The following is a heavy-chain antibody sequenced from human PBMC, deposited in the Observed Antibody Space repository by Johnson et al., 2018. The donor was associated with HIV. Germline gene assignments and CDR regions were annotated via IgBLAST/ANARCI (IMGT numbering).Heavy chain of an antibody. CDR3: ASSWGNAFDI. J-gene: IGHJ3*02. V-gene: IGHV3-30*03. CDR2: ISYDGINK. Sequence: QVQLVESGGGVVQPGRSLRLSCAASGFTFSSYGMHWVRQAPGKGLEWVAVISYDGINKYYADSVKGRFTISRDNSKNTLYLQMNSLRAEDTAVYYCASSWGNAFDIWGQGTMVTVSS. CDR1: GFTFSSYG. D-gene: IGHD7-27*01.